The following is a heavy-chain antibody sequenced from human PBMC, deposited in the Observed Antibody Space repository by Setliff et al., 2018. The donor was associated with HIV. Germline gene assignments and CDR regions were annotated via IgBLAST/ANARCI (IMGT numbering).Heavy chain of an antibody. CDR2: INSDGSSA. V-gene: IGHV3-74*01. CDR3: ARDLGLGNSYGRTDY. Sequence: GGSLRLSCAASGFTFSSYWMHWVRQAPGKGLAWVSRINSDGSSASYADSVTGRFTIFRDNARNTLYLQMNSLKAEDTAVYYCARDLGLGNSYGRTDYWGQGTLVTVSS. CDR1: GFTFSSYW. D-gene: IGHD5-18*01. J-gene: IGHJ4*02.